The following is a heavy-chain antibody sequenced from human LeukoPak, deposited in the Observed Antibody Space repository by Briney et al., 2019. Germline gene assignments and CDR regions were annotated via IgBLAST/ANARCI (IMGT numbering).Heavy chain of an antibody. CDR2: IYYSGST. CDR3: ARLPGGGSSYFDY. V-gene: IGHV4-39*01. D-gene: IGHD6-6*01. J-gene: IGHJ4*02. Sequence: SETLSLTCTVSGGSISSSSYYWGWIRQPPGKGLEWIGSIYYSGSTYYNPSLKSRVTTSVDTSKNQFSLKLSSVTAADTAVYYCARLPGGGSSYFDYWGQGTLVTVSS. CDR1: GGSISSSSYY.